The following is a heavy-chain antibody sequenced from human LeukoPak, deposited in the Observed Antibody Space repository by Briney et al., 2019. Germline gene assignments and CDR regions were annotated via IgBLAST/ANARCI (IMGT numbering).Heavy chain of an antibody. J-gene: IGHJ4*02. D-gene: IGHD1-26*01. CDR3: ARGGSYYYLDY. CDR2: IYTSGST. V-gene: IGHV4-61*02. Sequence: PSETLSLTCTVSGGSISSGSYYWSWIRQPAGKGLEWIGRIYTSGSTNYNPSLKSRVTMSVDTSKNQFSLKLSSVTAADTAMYYCARGGSYYYLDYWGQGTLVTVSS. CDR1: GGSISSGSYY.